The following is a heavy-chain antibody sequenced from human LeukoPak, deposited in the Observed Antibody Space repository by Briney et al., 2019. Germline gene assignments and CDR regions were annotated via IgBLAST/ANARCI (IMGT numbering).Heavy chain of an antibody. Sequence: GGSLRLSCAASGFTFSDYYISWIRQAPGKGLEWVSDISPSGDIISYADSVKGRFIISRDYAKESLHLQMNSLRVGDSAVYYCARETVAGTFDYWGQGTQVTVSS. V-gene: IGHV3-11*01. J-gene: IGHJ4*02. CDR1: GFTFSDYY. D-gene: IGHD6-19*01. CDR2: ISPSGDII. CDR3: ARETVAGTFDY.